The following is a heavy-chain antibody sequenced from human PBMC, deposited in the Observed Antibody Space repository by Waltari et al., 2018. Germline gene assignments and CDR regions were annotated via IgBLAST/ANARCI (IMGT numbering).Heavy chain of an antibody. Sequence: QVQLQQWGAGLLKPSETLSLTCAVYGGSFSGYYWSWIRQPPGKGLEWIGEINHSGSTNYNPSLKSRVTISVDTSKNQFSLKLSSVTAADTVVYYCASRYYDFWSGYYNRDVWGKGTTVTVSS. V-gene: IGHV4-34*01. D-gene: IGHD3-3*01. CDR2: INHSGST. CDR1: GGSFSGYY. CDR3: ASRYYDFWSGYYNRDV. J-gene: IGHJ6*03.